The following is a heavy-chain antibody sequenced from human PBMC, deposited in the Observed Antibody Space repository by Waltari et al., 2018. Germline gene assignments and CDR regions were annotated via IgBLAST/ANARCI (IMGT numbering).Heavy chain of an antibody. J-gene: IGHJ3*02. CDR3: AREWVDAFDI. Sequence: EVQLVESGGGLVQPGGSLRLSCAASGFTFSSYSMNWVRQAPGKGLGWVSYISSSSSTIYYADSVKGRFTISRDNAKNSLYLQMNSLRAEDTAVYYCAREWVDAFDIWGQGTMVTVSS. CDR2: ISSSSSTI. V-gene: IGHV3-48*04. CDR1: GFTFSSYS.